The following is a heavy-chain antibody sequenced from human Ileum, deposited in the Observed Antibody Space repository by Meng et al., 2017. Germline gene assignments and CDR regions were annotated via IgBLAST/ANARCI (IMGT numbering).Heavy chain of an antibody. J-gene: IGHJ4*02. CDR3: ARDRPRSPTVTTPSLDS. D-gene: IGHD4-17*01. CDR1: GFTFGSFW. CDR2: IKQDGSEE. Sequence: GESLKISCAASGFTFGSFWMSWVRQAPGKGLEWVANIKQDGSEEYYVDSVRGRFTISRDNVKKSLYLQMNSLGVEDTAVYFCARDRPRSPTVTTPSLDSWGQGTLVTVSS. V-gene: IGHV3-7*01.